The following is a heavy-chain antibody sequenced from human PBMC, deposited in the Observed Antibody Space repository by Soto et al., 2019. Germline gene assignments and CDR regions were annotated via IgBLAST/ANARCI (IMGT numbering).Heavy chain of an antibody. D-gene: IGHD6-13*01. J-gene: IGHJ4*02. CDR2: TNPSGGST. Sequence: ASVKVSCKASGYTFTSYYMHWVRQAPGQGLEWMGITNPSGGSTSYAQKFQGRVTMTRDTSTSTVYMELSSLRSEDTAVYYCARDHGSWYIDYWGQGTLVTVSS. CDR1: GYTFTSYY. V-gene: IGHV1-46*01. CDR3: ARDHGSWYIDY.